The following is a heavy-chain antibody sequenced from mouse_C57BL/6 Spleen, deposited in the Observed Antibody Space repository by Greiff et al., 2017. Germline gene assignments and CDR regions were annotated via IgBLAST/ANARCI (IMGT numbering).Heavy chain of an antibody. D-gene: IGHD2-4*01. CDR3: ARAGAYYHSGFAY. J-gene: IGHJ3*01. CDR2: IDPYSSGT. CDR1: CYTFTSYW. Sequence: VQVVESGAELVKPGASVKLSCKASCYTFTSYWMHLLKQRPGRGLAWLGRIDPYSSGTKYNEKFKSTATLTVDKPSSTAYMQLSSLTSEDSAVYYCARAGAYYHSGFAYWGQVTLVTVAA. V-gene: IGHV1-72*01.